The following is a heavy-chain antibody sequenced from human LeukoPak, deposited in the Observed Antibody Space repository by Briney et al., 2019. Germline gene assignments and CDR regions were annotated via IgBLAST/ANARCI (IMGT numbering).Heavy chain of an antibody. CDR3: ARHYDMRYGMDV. D-gene: IGHD3-9*01. CDR1: GGSISRSSYY. Sequence: SETLSLTCTVSGGSISRSSYYWGWIRQPPGKGLGWIGSISYSGSTYYNPSLKSRVTISVDTSKKQVSLKVTSVTAADTAVYYCARHYDMRYGMDVWGQGTTVTVSS. V-gene: IGHV4-39*01. J-gene: IGHJ6*02. CDR2: ISYSGST.